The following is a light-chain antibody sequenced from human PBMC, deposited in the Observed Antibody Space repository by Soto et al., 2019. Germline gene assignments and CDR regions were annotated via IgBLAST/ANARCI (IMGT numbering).Light chain of an antibody. Sequence: AIQMTQSPSSLSASVGDRVTITCRASQGITDDLGWYQQKLGEAPKLLIYAASSLQSGVPSRFSGSGSGTDFTLTISSLQPEDFATYYCLQNFNFPWTFGQGTKVEIK. CDR1: QGITDD. V-gene: IGKV1-6*01. CDR2: AAS. CDR3: LQNFNFPWT. J-gene: IGKJ1*01.